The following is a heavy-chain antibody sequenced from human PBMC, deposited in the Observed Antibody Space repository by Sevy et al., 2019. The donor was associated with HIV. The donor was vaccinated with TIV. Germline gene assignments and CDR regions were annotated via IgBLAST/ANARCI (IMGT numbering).Heavy chain of an antibody. Sequence: SETLSLTCTVSGGSISSSSYYWGWIRQPPGKGLEWIGSIYYSGSTYYNPSLKSRVTISVDTSKNQFSLKLSSVTAADTAVYYCARHEVWLRTFDYWGQGTLVTVSS. J-gene: IGHJ4*02. V-gene: IGHV4-39*01. CDR2: IYYSGST. D-gene: IGHD5-12*01. CDR3: ARHEVWLRTFDY. CDR1: GGSISSSSYY.